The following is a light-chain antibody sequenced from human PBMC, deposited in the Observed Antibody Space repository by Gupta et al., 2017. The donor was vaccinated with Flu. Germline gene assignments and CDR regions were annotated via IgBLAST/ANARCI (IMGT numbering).Light chain of an antibody. Sequence: PDTLSLSPGQTVTLSCRASHSVPSNYLAWYQQKGGQSPRLLIYATSNRAAGVPDRFSGSGSGTDFTLTITKLEPEDFAVYVCQQYGDSWTFGQGTKVEIK. CDR3: QQYGDSWT. CDR1: HSVPSNY. V-gene: IGKV3-20*01. CDR2: ATS. J-gene: IGKJ1*01.